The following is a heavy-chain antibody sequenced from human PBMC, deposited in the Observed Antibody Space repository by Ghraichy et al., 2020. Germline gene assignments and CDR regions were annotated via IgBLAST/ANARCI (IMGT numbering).Heavy chain of an antibody. CDR1: GASLSGYY. Sequence: SETLSLTCSVYGASLSGYYWSWIRQSPGKGLEWIGKINRSGGTNYNPSLKSRVTISVDTAKEQFSLKLSFVTAADTAVYYCARGRPYSDYGQDFNWFDPWGQGTPVTVSS. CDR3: ARGRPYSDYGQDFNWFDP. CDR2: INRSGGT. J-gene: IGHJ5*02. D-gene: IGHD5-12*01. V-gene: IGHV4-34*01.